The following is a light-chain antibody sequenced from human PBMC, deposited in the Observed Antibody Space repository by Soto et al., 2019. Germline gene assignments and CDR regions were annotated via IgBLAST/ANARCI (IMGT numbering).Light chain of an antibody. CDR1: SSDVGGYNY. V-gene: IGLV2-14*01. J-gene: IGLJ2*01. CDR3: SSYTAGSTRV. CDR2: EVT. Sequence: QSALTQPASVSGSPGQSITISCTGTSSDVGGYNYVSWYQQHPGKAPKLMIYEVTNRPSGISNRFSGSKSGNTASLTISGLQAEDEADYYCSSYTAGSTRVFGGGTKLPVL.